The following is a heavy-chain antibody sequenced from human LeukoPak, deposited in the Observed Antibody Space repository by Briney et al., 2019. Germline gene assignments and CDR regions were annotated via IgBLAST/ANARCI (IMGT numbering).Heavy chain of an antibody. CDR2: ISWNSGSI. Sequence: PWGSLRLSCAASGFTFDDFAMHWVRQAPGKGLEWVSGISWNSGSIGYADSVKGRFTISRDNAKNSLYLQMNSLRAEDTALYYCAIGAAAGSFDYWGQGTLVTVSS. CDR3: AIGAAAGSFDY. CDR1: GFTFDDFA. V-gene: IGHV3-9*01. J-gene: IGHJ4*02. D-gene: IGHD6-13*01.